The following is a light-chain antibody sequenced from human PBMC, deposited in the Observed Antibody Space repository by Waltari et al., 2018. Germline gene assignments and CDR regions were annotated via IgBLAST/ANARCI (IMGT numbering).Light chain of an antibody. V-gene: IGLV2-8*01. CDR2: EVT. J-gene: IGLJ2*01. CDR1: RGDVGGYNY. CDR3: SSYVGRNNVI. Sequence: QSALTQPPSAAGSPGQSVTISCTGTRGDVGGYNYVSWYQQHPGKAPKLVIFEVTKRPSGGPDRFSGSKSGNTASLTVSGLQADDEAYYYCSSYVGRNNVIFGGGTKLTVL.